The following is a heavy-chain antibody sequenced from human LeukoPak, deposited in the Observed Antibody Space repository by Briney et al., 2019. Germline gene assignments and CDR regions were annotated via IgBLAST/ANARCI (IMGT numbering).Heavy chain of an antibody. CDR1: GYTFTGYY. Sequence: ASVKVSCKPSGYTFTGYYMHWVRQAPGQGLEWMGWINTNTGNPTYAQGFTGRFVFSLDTSLSTAYLQISGLKADDTAVYYCARAYQPLGGLSLPDYWGQGTLVSVSS. CDR3: ARAYQPLGGLSLPDY. CDR2: INTNTGNP. D-gene: IGHD3-16*02. J-gene: IGHJ4*02. V-gene: IGHV7-4-1*02.